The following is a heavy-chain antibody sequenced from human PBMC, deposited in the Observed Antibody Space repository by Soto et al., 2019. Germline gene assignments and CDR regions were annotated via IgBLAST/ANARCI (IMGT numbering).Heavy chain of an antibody. J-gene: IGHJ3*01. CDR1: GFTFSSYA. Sequence: QVQLVESGGGVVQPGRSLRLSCAASGFTFSSYAMHWVRQAPGKGLEWVAVISYDGSNKYYADSVKGRFTISRDNSKNTLYLQMNSLRAEDTAVYYCARDGSWRAFDLWGQGTMVTVSS. D-gene: IGHD3-3*01. CDR2: ISYDGSNK. V-gene: IGHV3-30-3*01. CDR3: ARDGSWRAFDL.